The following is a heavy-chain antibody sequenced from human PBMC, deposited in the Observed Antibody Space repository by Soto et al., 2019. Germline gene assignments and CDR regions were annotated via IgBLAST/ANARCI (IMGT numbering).Heavy chain of an antibody. V-gene: IGHV4-4*02. CDR2: ISHSGTS. CDR1: GGSISSSHW. CDR3: ARVVLTITRGAFDA. Sequence: QVQLQESGPGLVKPSGTLSLTCAVSGGSISSSHWWTWVRQSPGKGLEYIGEISHSGTSNSNPSLKSRVTLSVDNSKNHFSLTLTSVTAADTAVYYCARVVLTITRGAFDAWGQGTLVIVSS. D-gene: IGHD3-9*01. J-gene: IGHJ3*01.